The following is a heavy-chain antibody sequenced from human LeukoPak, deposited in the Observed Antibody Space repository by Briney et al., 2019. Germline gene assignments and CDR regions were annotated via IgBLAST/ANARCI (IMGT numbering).Heavy chain of an antibody. J-gene: IGHJ4*02. CDR3: AREHRVAGDRMDY. CDR1: GFTFGSYE. D-gene: IGHD2-21*02. Sequence: PGGSLRLSCAASGFTFGSYEMNWVRQAPGKGLEWVSYISSSGSTIYYADSVKGRFTISRDNAKNSLYLQMNSLRAEDTAVYYCAREHRVAGDRMDYWGQGTLVTVSS. V-gene: IGHV3-48*03. CDR2: ISSSGSTI.